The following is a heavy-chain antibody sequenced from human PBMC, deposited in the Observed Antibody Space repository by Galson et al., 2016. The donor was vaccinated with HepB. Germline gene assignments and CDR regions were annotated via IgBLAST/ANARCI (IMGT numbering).Heavy chain of an antibody. J-gene: IGHJ4*02. V-gene: IGHV3-23*01. CDR1: GFNFSDYA. CDR2: IREIGSPT. CDR3: GPSSYWDDGY. D-gene: IGHD1-1*01. Sequence: SLRLSCAASGFNFSDYAMSWVRQAPGKGLEWVSGIREIGSPTYYADSVKGRFTIFRDNSRNTLYLQMNSLRAEDTAVYYCGPSSYWDDGYWGQGTLVTVSS.